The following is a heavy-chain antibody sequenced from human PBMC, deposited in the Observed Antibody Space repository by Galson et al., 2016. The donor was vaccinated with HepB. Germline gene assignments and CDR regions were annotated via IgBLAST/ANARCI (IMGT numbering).Heavy chain of an antibody. CDR2: IKQDGSAK. D-gene: IGHD3-22*01. CDR1: GFTLSNHW. CDR3: ARLGDNSGYIDY. V-gene: IGHV3-7*03. Sequence: LRLSCAASGFTLSNHWMTWVRQAPGKGLEWVANIKQDGSAKFYVDSVKGRFAVSRDNAENSLFLQMNSLRAEDTAVYYCARLGDNSGYIDYWGQGILVTVSP. J-gene: IGHJ4*02.